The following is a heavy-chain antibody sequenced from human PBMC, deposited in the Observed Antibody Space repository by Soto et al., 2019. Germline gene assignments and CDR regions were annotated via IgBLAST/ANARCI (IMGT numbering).Heavy chain of an antibody. D-gene: IGHD3-22*01. CDR2: IFHSGRT. J-gene: IGHJ4*02. CDR1: GDSISSTHW. Sequence: SETLSLTCDVSGDSISSTHWWSWVRQPPGMGLEWIGEIFHSGRTYYNPSLKSRVTISADMSKNQFSLRLTSVTAADTAVYYCARGGVDYYDSSGYYFSPYYFDYWGQGTLVTVSS. V-gene: IGHV4-4*02. CDR3: ARGGVDYYDSSGYYFSPYYFDY.